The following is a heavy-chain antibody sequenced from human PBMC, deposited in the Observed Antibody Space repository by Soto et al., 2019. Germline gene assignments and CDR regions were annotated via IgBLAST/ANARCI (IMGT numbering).Heavy chain of an antibody. CDR2: IYYSGST. V-gene: IGHV4-39*07. Sequence: SQTMCLTWSVAGGSSGGIGCYWGWIRQPPGKGLEWIGSIYYSGSTYYNPSLKSRVTISVDTSKNQFSLKLSSVTAADTAVYYCARSVFPWGQGTLVTVSS. CDR3: ARSVFP. CDR1: GGSSGGIGCY. J-gene: IGHJ5*02.